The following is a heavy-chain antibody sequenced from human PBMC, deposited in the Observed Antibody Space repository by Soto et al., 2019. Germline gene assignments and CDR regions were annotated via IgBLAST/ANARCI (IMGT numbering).Heavy chain of an antibody. CDR3: AKHLIGGRLQSPFDL. J-gene: IGHJ4*02. CDR1: GFSFGTYT. CDR2: LSDSVGTT. V-gene: IGHV3-23*01. D-gene: IGHD3-22*01. Sequence: EVQLLESGGGLVQPGGSLRLSCAGSGFSFGTYTVKWVRQAPGMGLEWVSGLSDSVGTTHYAYSVKGRFTISRDKSKNTLYLQMNTLRAEDTAVYYCAKHLIGGRLQSPFDLWGQGTQVTVSS.